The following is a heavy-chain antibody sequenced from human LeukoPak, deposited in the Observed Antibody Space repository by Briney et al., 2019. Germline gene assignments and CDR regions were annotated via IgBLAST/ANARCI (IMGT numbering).Heavy chain of an antibody. CDR2: IWYDGSNE. J-gene: IGHJ6*02. V-gene: IGHV3-33*01. D-gene: IGHD3-10*01. Sequence: PGGSLRLSCAASGFTFSSYGMHWVRQAPGKGLEWVAVIWYDGSNEYYGDSVKGRFTISRDNSKNTLYLQMNSLRAEDTAVYYCATTIGFGDLLGGYRHYGMNVWGQGTTVTVSS. CDR1: GFTFSSYG. CDR3: ATTIGFGDLLGGYRHYGMNV.